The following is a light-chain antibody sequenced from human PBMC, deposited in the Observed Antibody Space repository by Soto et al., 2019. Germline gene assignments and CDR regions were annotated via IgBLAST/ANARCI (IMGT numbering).Light chain of an antibody. Sequence: EIVMTQSPATLSVSPGEGATVSCRASQSVSSKLAWYQQKPGQAPRLLIYGTSTRATDIPDRFSGSGSGTDFTLTISRLEPEDFAVYYCQQFGSSPRTFGQGTKVDI. CDR1: QSVSSK. V-gene: IGKV3-20*01. J-gene: IGKJ1*01. CDR2: GTS. CDR3: QQFGSSPRT.